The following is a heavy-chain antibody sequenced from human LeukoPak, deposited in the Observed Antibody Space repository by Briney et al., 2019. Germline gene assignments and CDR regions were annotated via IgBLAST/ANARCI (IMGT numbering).Heavy chain of an antibody. D-gene: IGHD3-3*01. CDR2: MNPNSGNT. CDR1: GYTFTSYG. CDR3: ARSMKNYDFWSGTNSYYFDY. V-gene: IGHV1-8*03. Sequence: ASVKVSCKASGYTFTSYGINWVRQATGQGLEWMGWMNPNSGNTGYAQKFQGRVTITRNTSISTAYMELSSRRSEDTAVYYCARSMKNYDFWSGTNSYYFDYWGQGTLVTVSS. J-gene: IGHJ4*02.